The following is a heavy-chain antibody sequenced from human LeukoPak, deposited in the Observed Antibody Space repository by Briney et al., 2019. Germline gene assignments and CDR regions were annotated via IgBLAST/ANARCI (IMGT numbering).Heavy chain of an antibody. CDR1: GGSISSHY. Sequence: SETLSLTCTVSGGSISSHYWSWIRQPPGKGPEWVGYIYYSGSTNYNPSLKRRVTISVDTSKNQFSLKLSSLTAADTAVYYCARGYYGSGHSDYWGQGTLVTVSS. J-gene: IGHJ4*02. V-gene: IGHV4-59*11. CDR3: ARGYYGSGHSDY. CDR2: IYYSGST. D-gene: IGHD3-10*01.